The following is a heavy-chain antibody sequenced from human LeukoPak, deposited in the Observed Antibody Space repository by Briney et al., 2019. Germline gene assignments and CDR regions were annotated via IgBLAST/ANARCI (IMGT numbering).Heavy chain of an antibody. CDR3: TRGKNFRADAFDI. D-gene: IGHD2/OR15-2a*01. CDR1: GFTFSGSS. V-gene: IGHV3-33*01. CDR2: IWYDGSNK. Sequence: TGRSLRHSCAASGFTFSGSSMHWVRQAPGKGLEWVAVIWYDGSNKNYVDSVKGRFTISRDNPKNTLYLQMNSLRAEDTAVYYCTRGKNFRADAFDIWGQGTMVTVSS. J-gene: IGHJ3*02.